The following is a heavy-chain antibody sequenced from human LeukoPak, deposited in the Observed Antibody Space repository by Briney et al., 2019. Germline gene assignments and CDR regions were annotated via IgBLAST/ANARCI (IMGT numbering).Heavy chain of an antibody. CDR2: IKQDGSEK. CDR3: ARDDDYYGSGSYLDY. J-gene: IGHJ4*02. D-gene: IGHD3-10*01. CDR1: GFTFSSYW. V-gene: IGHV3-7*01. Sequence: GGSLRLSCAASGFTFSSYWMSWVRQAPGKGLEWVANIKQDGSEKYYVDSVKGRFTISRDNAKNSLYLQMNSLRAEDTAVYYCARDDDYYGSGSYLDYWGQGTLVTVSS.